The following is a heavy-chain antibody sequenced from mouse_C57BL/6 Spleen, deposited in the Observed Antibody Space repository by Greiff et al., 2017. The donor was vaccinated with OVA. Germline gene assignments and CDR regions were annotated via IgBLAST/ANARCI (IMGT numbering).Heavy chain of an antibody. CDR3: AIEGSSGDVIDY. Sequence: QVQLQQPGAELVKPGASVKVSCKASGYTFTSYWMHWVKQRPGQGLEWIGRIHPSDSDTNYNQKFKGKATLTVDKSSSTAYMQLSSLTWEDAAVYYWAIEGSSGDVIDYWGQGTTLTVAS. CDR1: GYTFTSYW. CDR2: IHPSDSDT. J-gene: IGHJ2*01. D-gene: IGHD3-2*02. V-gene: IGHV1-74*01.